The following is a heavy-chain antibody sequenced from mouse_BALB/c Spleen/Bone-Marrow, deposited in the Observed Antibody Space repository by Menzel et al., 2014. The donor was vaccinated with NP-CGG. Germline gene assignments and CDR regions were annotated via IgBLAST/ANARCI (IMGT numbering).Heavy chain of an antibody. CDR3: ARLGYYGYFVD. Sequence: EVQVVESGGGLVQPGGSLKLSCAASGFDFRGYWMSWVRQAPGKGLEWIGEINPESSTINYTPSLKDKFIISRDNAKNTLYLQMSKVRSEDTALYYCARLGYYGYFVDWGQGTTLTVSS. J-gene: IGHJ2*01. CDR2: INPESSTI. CDR1: GFDFRGYW. V-gene: IGHV4-1*02. D-gene: IGHD2-3*01.